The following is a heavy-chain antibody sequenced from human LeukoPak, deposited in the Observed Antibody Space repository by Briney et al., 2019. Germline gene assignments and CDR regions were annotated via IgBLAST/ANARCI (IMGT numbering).Heavy chain of an antibody. CDR3: AVGDGPGL. CDR2: ISYDGTNK. D-gene: IGHD3-10*01. CDR1: GLNFSSYG. J-gene: IGHJ4*02. Sequence: GGSLRLSCAASGLNFSSYGMHWVRQAPGKGLEWMAVISYDGTNKYYADSVKGRFTISRDNSKDTLFLQMNSLRVEDTAVFYCAVGDGPGLWGQGTLVTVSS. V-gene: IGHV3-30*03.